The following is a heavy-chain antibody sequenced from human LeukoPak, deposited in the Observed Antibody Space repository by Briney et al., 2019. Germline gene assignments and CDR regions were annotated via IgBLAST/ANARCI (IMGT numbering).Heavy chain of an antibody. V-gene: IGHV3-21*04. Sequence: PGGSLRLSCAASGFTFTTYSMNWVRQAPGKGLEWVSYISGSTSNIKYADSVKGRFTISRDNAKNSLYLQMSNLRAEDTAVYFCARGGGLDVWGQGATVTVSS. D-gene: IGHD3-16*01. CDR2: ISGSTSNI. J-gene: IGHJ6*02. CDR1: GFTFTTYS. CDR3: ARGGGLDV.